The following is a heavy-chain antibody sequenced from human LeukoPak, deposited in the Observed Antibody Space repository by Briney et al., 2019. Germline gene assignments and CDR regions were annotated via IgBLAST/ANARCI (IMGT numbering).Heavy chain of an antibody. Sequence: GGSLRLSCAATGFTFSSYSMNWVRQAPGKGLEWVSYISSSSSTIYYADSVKGRFTISRENAKNSLYPQMNSLRAEDTAVYYCARDVSTSRVGSPFDYWGQGTLVTVSS. D-gene: IGHD2-2*01. CDR3: ARDVSTSRVGSPFDY. CDR2: ISSSSSTI. V-gene: IGHV3-48*01. CDR1: GFTFSSYS. J-gene: IGHJ4*02.